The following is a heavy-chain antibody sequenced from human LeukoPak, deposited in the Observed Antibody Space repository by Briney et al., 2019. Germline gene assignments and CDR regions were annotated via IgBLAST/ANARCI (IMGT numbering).Heavy chain of an antibody. V-gene: IGHV7-4-1*02. CDR2: INTNTGNP. Sequence: ASVKVSCKASGYTFTTYAMDWVRQAPGQGLEWMGWINTNTGNPTYAQGFTGRFVFSLDTSVSTSYLQISSLKAEDTAVYCCAKRRNSGGWYYFDSWGQGTLVTVSS. CDR3: AKRRNSGGWYYFDS. D-gene: IGHD6-19*01. J-gene: IGHJ4*02. CDR1: GYTFTTYA.